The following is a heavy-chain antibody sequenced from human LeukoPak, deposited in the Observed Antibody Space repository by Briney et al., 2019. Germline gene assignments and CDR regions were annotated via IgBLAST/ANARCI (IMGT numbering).Heavy chain of an antibody. D-gene: IGHD5-24*01. CDR3: ARDWVYKIDY. Sequence: PGGSLRLSCETAGFTFSSYVMHWVRRTPGKGLVWVSRISHDGIISYADSVKGQFTISRDNAKNTLILQMNSLRVEDTAVYYCARDWVYKIDYWGRGTLVTVSS. CDR1: GFTFSSYV. J-gene: IGHJ4*02. CDR2: ISHDGII. V-gene: IGHV3-74*01.